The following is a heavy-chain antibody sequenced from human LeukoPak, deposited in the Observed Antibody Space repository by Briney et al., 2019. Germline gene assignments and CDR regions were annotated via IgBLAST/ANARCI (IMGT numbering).Heavy chain of an antibody. CDR1: GGTFSSYA. CDR2: IIPIFGTA. D-gene: IGHD3-3*01. Sequence: GASVKVSCKASGGTFSSYAISWVRQAPGQGLEWMGGIIPIFGTANYAQKFQGRVTITADESTSTAYMELSSLRSEDTAVYYCARTPYYDHFTEYFQHWGQGTLVTVSS. V-gene: IGHV1-69*13. J-gene: IGHJ1*01. CDR3: ARTPYYDHFTEYFQH.